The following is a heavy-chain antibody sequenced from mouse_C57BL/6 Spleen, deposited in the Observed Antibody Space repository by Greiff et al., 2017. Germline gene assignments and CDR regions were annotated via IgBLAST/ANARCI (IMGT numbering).Heavy chain of an antibody. CDR3: ARWDFDY. J-gene: IGHJ2*01. CDR1: GYAFSSSC. V-gene: IGHV1-82*01. Sequence: QVQLKQSGPELVKPGASVKISCKASGYAFSSSCMNWVKQRPGKGLEWIGRIYPGDGDTNYNGKFKGKATLTADKSSSTAYMKLSSLTSEDSAVYFCARWDFDYWGQGTTLTVSS. CDR2: IYPGDGDT. D-gene: IGHD4-1*01.